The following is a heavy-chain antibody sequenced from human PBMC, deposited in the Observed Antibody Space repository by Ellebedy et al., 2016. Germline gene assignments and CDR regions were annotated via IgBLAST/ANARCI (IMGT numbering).Heavy chain of an antibody. D-gene: IGHD3-22*01. Sequence: ASVKVSXXASGYTFTTFSITWVRQVPGQGLEWMGFVNTFSGNTKFAQKFQGRVTITADESTSTAYMELSSLRSEDTAVYYCAREGFDYYDTSGYISLWGQGTQVTVSS. CDR3: AREGFDYYDTSGYISL. CDR1: GYTFTTFS. V-gene: IGHV1-18*04. J-gene: IGHJ4*02. CDR2: VNTFSGNT.